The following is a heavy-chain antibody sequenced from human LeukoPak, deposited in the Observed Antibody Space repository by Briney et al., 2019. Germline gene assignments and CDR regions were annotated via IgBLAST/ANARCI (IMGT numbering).Heavy chain of an antibody. D-gene: IGHD3-22*01. CDR2: INHSGST. CDR3: ARVDDSSGYYLGY. Sequence: SETLSLTCTVSGGSISSYYWSWIRQPPGKGLEWIGEINHSGSTNYNPSLKSRVTISVDTSKNQFSLKLSSVTAADTAVYYCARVDDSSGYYLGYWDQGTLVTVSS. J-gene: IGHJ4*02. CDR1: GGSISSYY. V-gene: IGHV4-34*01.